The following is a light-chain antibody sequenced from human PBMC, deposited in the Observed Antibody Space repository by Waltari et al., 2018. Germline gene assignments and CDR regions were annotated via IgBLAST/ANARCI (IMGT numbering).Light chain of an antibody. J-gene: IGLJ2*01. CDR2: DVK. CDR3: SSSTTTTLI. V-gene: IGLV2-14*03. Sequence: QSALTQPASVSGSPGQSITISCPGTTRDVGAYDYVSWYQQHPGKAPKLMIYDVKSRPSGVSARFSGSKSGNTASLTISGLQTEDEADYYCSSSTTTTLIFGGGTKLTVL. CDR1: TRDVGAYDY.